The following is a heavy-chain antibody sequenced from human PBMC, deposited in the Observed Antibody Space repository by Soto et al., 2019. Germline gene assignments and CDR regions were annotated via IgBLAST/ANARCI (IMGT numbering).Heavy chain of an antibody. D-gene: IGHD3-3*01. CDR1: GFTFSDYS. CDR2: ISSSSSII. CDR3: ARDELRFFEWLADY. Sequence: QVQLVESGGGLVKPGGSLRLSCAASGFTFSDYSMSWIRQAPGKGLEWVSYISSSSSIIYYADSVKGRFTISRDNAKNSLYLQMNSLRAEDTAVYYCARDELRFFEWLADYWGQGTLVTVSS. J-gene: IGHJ4*02. V-gene: IGHV3-11*01.